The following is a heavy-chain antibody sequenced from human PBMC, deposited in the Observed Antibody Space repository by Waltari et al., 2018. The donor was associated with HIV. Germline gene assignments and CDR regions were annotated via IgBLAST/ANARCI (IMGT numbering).Heavy chain of an antibody. CDR1: GYTFTTYA. Sequence: QVQLVQSGSELKKPGASVKVSCKASGYTFTTYAMNWVRQAPGQGLEWMGWSDTDTGNQTYAQGCTGRFGFSLDTSVSTAYLRLSSLKTEDTAVYYCAIARECERLYSIDYWGQGTLVTVSS. CDR2: SDTDTGNQ. D-gene: IGHD2-2*02. V-gene: IGHV7-4-1*02. CDR3: AIARECERLYSIDY. J-gene: IGHJ4*02.